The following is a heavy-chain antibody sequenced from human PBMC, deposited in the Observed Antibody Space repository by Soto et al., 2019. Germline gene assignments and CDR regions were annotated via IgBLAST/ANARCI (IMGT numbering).Heavy chain of an antibody. Sequence: QLQLQESGSGLVKPSQTLSLTCAVSGGSISSGGYSCNWIRQPPGKGLEWIGYIYHSGSTYYNPSLKGRVTISVDRSKNQFSLKLSSVTAADTAVYYCARGRTTVTTFDYWGQGALVTVSS. J-gene: IGHJ4*02. CDR3: ARGRTTVTTFDY. CDR2: IYHSGST. CDR1: GGSISSGGYS. V-gene: IGHV4-30-2*01. D-gene: IGHD4-17*01.